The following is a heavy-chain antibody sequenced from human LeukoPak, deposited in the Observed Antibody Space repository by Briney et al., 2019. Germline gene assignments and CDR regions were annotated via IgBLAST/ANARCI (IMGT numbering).Heavy chain of an antibody. D-gene: IGHD5-12*01. CDR1: GGTFSSYA. CDR3: ARGPLGRRGYSGYITFDY. Sequence: SVKVSCKASGGTFSSYAISWVRQAPGQGLEWMGGIIPIFGTANYAQKFQGRVTITADESTSTAYMELSSLRSEDTAVYYCARGPLGRRGYSGYITFDYWGQGALVTVSS. V-gene: IGHV1-69*13. CDR2: IIPIFGTA. J-gene: IGHJ4*02.